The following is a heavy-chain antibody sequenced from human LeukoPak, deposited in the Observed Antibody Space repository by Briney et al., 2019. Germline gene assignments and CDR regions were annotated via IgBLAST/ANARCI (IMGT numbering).Heavy chain of an antibody. CDR1: GYTFTGYY. CDR2: INPNSGGT. J-gene: IGHJ4*02. V-gene: IGHV1-2*02. Sequence: ASVKVSCKASGYTFTGYYMHWVRQAPGQGLEWMGWINPNSGGTNYAQKFQGRVTMTRDTSISTAYMELSRLRSDDTAVYHCARRYGDYEYYFDYWGQGTLVTVSS. CDR3: ARRYGDYEYYFDY. D-gene: IGHD4-17*01.